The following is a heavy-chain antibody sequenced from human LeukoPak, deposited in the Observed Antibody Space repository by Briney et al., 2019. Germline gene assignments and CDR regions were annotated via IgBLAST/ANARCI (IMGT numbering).Heavy chain of an antibody. Sequence: GGSLRLSCAASGFTFSSYAMSWVRQAPGKGLEWVSAISGSGGSTYYADSVKGRFTISRDNSKNTLYLQMNCPRAEDTAVYYCAKDREQLVRGVWFDPWGQGTLVTVSS. J-gene: IGHJ5*02. D-gene: IGHD6-13*01. CDR1: GFTFSSYA. CDR3: AKDREQLVRGVWFDP. V-gene: IGHV3-23*01. CDR2: ISGSGGST.